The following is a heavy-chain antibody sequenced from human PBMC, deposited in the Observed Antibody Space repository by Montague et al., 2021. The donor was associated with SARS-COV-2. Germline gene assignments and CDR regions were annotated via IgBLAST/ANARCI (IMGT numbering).Heavy chain of an antibody. D-gene: IGHD3-3*01. Sequence: SETLSLTCTVSGGSISSCCYYWGWVRQPPGKGLEWYGYIYYSGSTYYSPSLKIRVTISVDTSKNQFSLRVSSVTAADTAVYYCAKQKMGAVTIVEVVMRDRWFDQWGQGTLGTVSS. V-gene: IGHV4-39*01. CDR1: GGSISSCCYY. CDR3: AKQKMGAVTIVEVVMRDRWFDQ. CDR2: IYYSGST. J-gene: IGHJ5*02.